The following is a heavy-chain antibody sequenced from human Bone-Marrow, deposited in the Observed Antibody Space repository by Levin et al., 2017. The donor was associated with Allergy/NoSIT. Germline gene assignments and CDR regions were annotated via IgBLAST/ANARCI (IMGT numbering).Heavy chain of an antibody. CDR3: AKSPTLTGYYEWFDP. CDR1: GFSFRSYG. CDR2: ISYDGDFT. Sequence: GESLKISCAASGFSFRSYGMHWVRQAPGKGLEWVGLISYDGDFTFYGDSVKGRFTISRDNSNNTLFLQMDSLSAEDTAIYYCAKSPTLTGYYEWFDPWGQGTLVTVSP. J-gene: IGHJ5*02. V-gene: IGHV3-30*18. D-gene: IGHD3-9*01.